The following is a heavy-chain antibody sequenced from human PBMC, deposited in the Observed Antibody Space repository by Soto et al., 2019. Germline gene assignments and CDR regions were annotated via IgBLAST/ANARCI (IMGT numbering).Heavy chain of an antibody. CDR3: VRERGGSGGSRRSSVYMDY. CDR2: INQDASEI. D-gene: IGHD3-16*01. J-gene: IGHJ4*02. Sequence: EVQLVESGGGLVQPGGSLRLSCAASGFNFGNYYMTWVRQAPGKGLEWVANINQDASEIFYVDSVKGRFTISRDNAKTSLFLEMNSLKAEDTAMYYCVRERGGSGGSRRSSVYMDYWGQGTPITVSS. CDR1: GFNFGNYY. V-gene: IGHV3-7*01.